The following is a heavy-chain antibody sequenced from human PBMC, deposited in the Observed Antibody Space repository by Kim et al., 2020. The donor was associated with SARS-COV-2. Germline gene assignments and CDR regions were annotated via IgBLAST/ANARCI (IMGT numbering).Heavy chain of an antibody. CDR1: GYTFTSYD. J-gene: IGHJ3*02. D-gene: IGHD1-26*01. CDR3: ARGPYSGSYFNADAFDI. V-gene: IGHV1-8*01. Sequence: ASVKVSCKASGYTFTSYDINWVRQATGQGLEWMGWMNPNSGNTGYAQKFQGRVTMTRNTSISTAYMELSSLRSEDTAVYYCARGPYSGSYFNADAFDIWGQGTMVTVSS. CDR2: MNPNSGNT.